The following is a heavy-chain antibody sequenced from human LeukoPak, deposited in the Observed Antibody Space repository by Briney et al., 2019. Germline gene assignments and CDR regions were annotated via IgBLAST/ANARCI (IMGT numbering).Heavy chain of an antibody. CDR2: IYTSGST. Sequence: PSETLSLTCTVSGGSISSGGYYWSWIRQPAGKGLEWIGRIYTSGSTNYNPSLKSRVTMSVDTSKNQFSLKLNSVTAADTAVYYCARLNVLLWFGEENWFDPWGQGTLVTVSS. D-gene: IGHD3-10*01. J-gene: IGHJ5*02. CDR1: GGSISSGGYY. CDR3: ARLNVLLWFGEENWFDP. V-gene: IGHV4-61*02.